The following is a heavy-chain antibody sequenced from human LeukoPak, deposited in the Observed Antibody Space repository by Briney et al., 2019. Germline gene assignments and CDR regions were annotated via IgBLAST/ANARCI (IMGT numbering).Heavy chain of an antibody. CDR2: ISGSGGST. CDR3: AKDKNTGRSASDY. D-gene: IGHD1-1*01. V-gene: IGHV3-23*01. Sequence: PGGSLRLSCAASGFTFSSSSMNWVRQAPGMGLEWVSTISGSGGSTYYADSVKGRFTISRDSSQNTLYLQMNSLRAEDTAVYYCAKDKNTGRSASDYWGQGILVTVSS. J-gene: IGHJ4*02. CDR1: GFTFSSSS.